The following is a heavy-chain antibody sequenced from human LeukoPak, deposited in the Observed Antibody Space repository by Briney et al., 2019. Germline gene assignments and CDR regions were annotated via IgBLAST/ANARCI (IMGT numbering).Heavy chain of an antibody. CDR2: ISYRGST. Sequence: SETLCLTCTVSGGSMSSYYWSWIRQPPGKGREWIGYISYRGSTNYNPSLKSRITISVDTSKNQFSLNLSSVTAADTAVYYCAGSGVTDLSWVDPWGQGTLDTVSS. J-gene: IGHJ5*02. V-gene: IGHV4-59*08. CDR1: GGSMSSYY. D-gene: IGHD2-21*02. CDR3: AGSGVTDLSWVDP.